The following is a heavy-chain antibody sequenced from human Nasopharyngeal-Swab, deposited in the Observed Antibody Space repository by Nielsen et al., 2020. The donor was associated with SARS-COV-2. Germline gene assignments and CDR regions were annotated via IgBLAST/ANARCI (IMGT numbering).Heavy chain of an antibody. CDR1: GFTFSSYA. D-gene: IGHD5-24*01. CDR3: ARGGDSYSMDY. V-gene: IGHV3-23*01. J-gene: IGHJ4*02. Sequence: GESLKISCAASGFTFSSYAMSWVRQAPGKGLEWVSAISGSGGSTYYADSVKGRFTISRDNAKNTLYLQMNSLRAEDTAVYYCARGGDSYSMDYWGQGTLVTVSS. CDR2: ISGSGGST.